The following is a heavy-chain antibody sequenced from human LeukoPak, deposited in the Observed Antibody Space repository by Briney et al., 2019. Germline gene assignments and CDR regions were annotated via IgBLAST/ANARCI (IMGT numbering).Heavy chain of an antibody. D-gene: IGHD3-16*01. CDR3: AKQGTRFGFQMLLDY. Sequence: GASVKVSCKASGGTFSSYAISWVRQAPGQGLEWMGGIIPIFGTANYAQKFQGRVTITADESTSTAYMELSSLRAEDTAVYYCAKQGTRFGFQMLLDYWGQGTLVTVSS. V-gene: IGHV1-69*13. CDR1: GGTFSSYA. CDR2: IIPIFGTA. J-gene: IGHJ4*02.